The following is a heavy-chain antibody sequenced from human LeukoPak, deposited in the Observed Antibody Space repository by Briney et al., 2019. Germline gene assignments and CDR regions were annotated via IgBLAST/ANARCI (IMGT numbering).Heavy chain of an antibody. CDR2: LFSGGGA. J-gene: IGHJ4*02. CDR3: ARERGSSGWATFDY. D-gene: IGHD6-19*01. Sequence: GSLRLSCAASGFSVSSNYMGWVRQAPGRGLEWVSVLFSGGGAYYADSVKGRFTVSRDNSKNTLFLHMNSLRAEDTAIYYCARERGSSGWATFDYWGQGTLVTVSS. V-gene: IGHV3-66*01. CDR1: GFSVSSNY.